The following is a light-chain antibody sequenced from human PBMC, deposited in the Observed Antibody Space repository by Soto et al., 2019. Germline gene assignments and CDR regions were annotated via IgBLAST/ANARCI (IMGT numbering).Light chain of an antibody. CDR2: SDD. V-gene: IGLV1-44*01. CDR3: AAWDDNLNGPL. Sequence: QSVLTQTPSLSGTPGQRVTISCSGSNSNSGRYSVNWYQHFPGTAPKILIYSDDERPSGVPDRFSGSKSGTSASLAISGLQSVDEAEYYCAAWDDNLNGPLFGGGTKLTVL. CDR1: NSNSGRYS. J-gene: IGLJ3*02.